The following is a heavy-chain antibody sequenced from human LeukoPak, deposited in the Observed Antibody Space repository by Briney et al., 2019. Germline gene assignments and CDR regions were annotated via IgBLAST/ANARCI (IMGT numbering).Heavy chain of an antibody. Sequence: PSETLSLTCTVSGGSISTYYWSWIRQPPGKGLERIGFIYRSGITNYNPSLKSRVTISVDTSKNQFSLNLSSVTAADTAVYYCARDERSDTSGWHLGYWGQGTLVTVSS. J-gene: IGHJ4*02. D-gene: IGHD6-19*01. CDR3: ARDERSDTSGWHLGY. CDR2: IYRSGIT. CDR1: GGSISTYY. V-gene: IGHV4-59*01.